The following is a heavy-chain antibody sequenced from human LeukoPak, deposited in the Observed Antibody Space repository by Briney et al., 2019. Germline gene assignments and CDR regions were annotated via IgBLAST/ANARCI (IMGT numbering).Heavy chain of an antibody. CDR3: ARVEYCDCNMCYGDS. J-gene: IGHJ4*02. CDR2: ISSSGTS. Sequence: SETLSLTCTVAGDSMTSYYWSWIRQPAGKGLEWMGRISSSGTSNYNPSLKSRLTMSVDTSKNQFSMKLSSVTAADTALYYCARVEYCDCNMCYGDSWGQGTRVTVSS. D-gene: IGHD2/OR15-2a*01. V-gene: IGHV4-4*07. CDR1: GDSMTSYY.